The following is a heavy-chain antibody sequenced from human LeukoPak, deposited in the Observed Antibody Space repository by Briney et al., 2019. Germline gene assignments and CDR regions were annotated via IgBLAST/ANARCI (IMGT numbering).Heavy chain of an antibody. J-gene: IGHJ4*02. V-gene: IGHV1-2*02. CDR2: INPNSGGT. CDR3: ARDVNYSSLKFDY. Sequence: GASVKVSCKASGYTFTGYYMHWVRQAPGQGLEWMGWINPNSGGTNYAQKFQGRVTMTRDTSISTAYMELSRLRSDDTAVYYCARDVNYSSLKFDYWGQGTLVTVSS. CDR1: GYTFTGYY. D-gene: IGHD4-11*01.